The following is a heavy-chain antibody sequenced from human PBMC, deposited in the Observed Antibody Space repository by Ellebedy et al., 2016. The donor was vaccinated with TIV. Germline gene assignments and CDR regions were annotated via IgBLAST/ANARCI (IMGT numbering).Heavy chain of an antibody. Sequence: GESLKISXAASGFTFSNAWMSWVRQAPGKGLEWVGRIKSKTDGGTTDYAAPVKGRFTISRDDSKNTLYLQMNSLKTEDTAVYYCIGGLNLRYWGQGTLVTVSS. D-gene: IGHD3-16*01. CDR2: IKSKTDGGTT. CDR3: IGGLNLRY. V-gene: IGHV3-15*01. J-gene: IGHJ4*02. CDR1: GFTFSNAW.